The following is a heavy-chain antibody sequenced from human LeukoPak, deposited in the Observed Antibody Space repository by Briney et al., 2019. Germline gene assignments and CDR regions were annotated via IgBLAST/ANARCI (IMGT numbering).Heavy chain of an antibody. V-gene: IGHV4-61*01. CDR1: GGSVSSGSYY. Sequence: KPSETLSLTCTVSGGSVSSGSYYWSWIRQPPGKGLEWIGYIYYSGSTNYNPSLKSRGTISVDTSKNQFSLKLSSVTAADTAVYYCARDRVAAASLDCWGQGTLVTVSS. D-gene: IGHD6-13*01. CDR2: IYYSGST. J-gene: IGHJ4*02. CDR3: ARDRVAAASLDC.